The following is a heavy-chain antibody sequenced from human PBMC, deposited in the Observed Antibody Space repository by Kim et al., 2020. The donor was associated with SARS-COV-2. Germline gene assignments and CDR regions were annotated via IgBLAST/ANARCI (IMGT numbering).Heavy chain of an antibody. CDR2: ITWNGGVT. J-gene: IGHJ5*02. D-gene: IGHD3-9*01. CDR1: GFTFKEYG. V-gene: IGHV3-20*01. Sequence: GGSLRLSCGTSGFTFKEYGMTWVRQVPGEGLECVAAITWNGGVTGYADSVKGRFIISRDNANNFLYLQMNSLRVEDTAFYHCARGPDILTGPIHLWGQGT. CDR3: ARGPDILTGPIHL.